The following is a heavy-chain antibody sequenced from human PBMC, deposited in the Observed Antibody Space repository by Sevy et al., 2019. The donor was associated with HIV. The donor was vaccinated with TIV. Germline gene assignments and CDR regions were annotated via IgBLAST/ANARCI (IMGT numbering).Heavy chain of an antibody. CDR3: ARRRGFGELLGLGY. D-gene: IGHD3-10*01. CDR2: MNPSRGNT. CDR1: GYTFTTYD. J-gene: IGHJ4*02. V-gene: IGHV1-8*01. Sequence: ASVNVSCRTSGYTFTTYDINWVRQATGQGLEWMGWMNPSRGNTGSAQKFQGRLTMTRDTSTSTAYMELSSLESQDTAVYYCARRRGFGELLGLGYWGQGTLVTVSS.